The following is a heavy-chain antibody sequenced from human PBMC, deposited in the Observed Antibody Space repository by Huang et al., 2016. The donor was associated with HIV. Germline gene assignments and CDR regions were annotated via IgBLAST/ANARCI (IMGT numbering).Heavy chain of an antibody. CDR3: ARLPTPSYYDTWSLSPVEEDFFYFNMDL. V-gene: IGHV4-34*02. J-gene: IGHJ6*03. D-gene: IGHD3-3*01. CDR1: GASFTTYF. Sequence: QVRLEQWGEGVVKPSDTLSLTCAVYGASFTTYFWSWIRQSPVKGLQCIWEIKPGGPSNCNPFFQSRVIMSVDTPKNQFSLSLRDMTAADAAIYYCARLPTPSYYDTWSLSPVEEDFFYFNMDLWGRGTPVIVSS. CDR2: IKPGGPS.